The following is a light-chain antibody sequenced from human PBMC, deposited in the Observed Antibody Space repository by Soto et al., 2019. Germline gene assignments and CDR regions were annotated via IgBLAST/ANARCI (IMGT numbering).Light chain of an antibody. CDR1: SSDVGSYNY. Sequence: SVLTHPASVSGSPGQSITISCTGTSSDVGSYNYISWYQQHPGKAPKLLIYEVTNRPSGVSNRFSGSKSGNTASLTISGLQAEDEATYYCSSYRNGNSLDVFGTGTKVTVL. CDR3: SSYRNGNSLDV. V-gene: IGLV2-14*01. J-gene: IGLJ1*01. CDR2: EVT.